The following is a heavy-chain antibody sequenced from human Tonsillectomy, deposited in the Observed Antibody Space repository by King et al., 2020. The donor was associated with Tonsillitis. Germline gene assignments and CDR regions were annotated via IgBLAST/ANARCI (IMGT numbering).Heavy chain of an antibody. Sequence: VQLVESGAEVKKPGASVKVSCKASGYIFTGFYMHWVRQAPGQGLEWMGWISPKSGGTKYAQKFQGRVTMTRDTSISTVFMDLSSLSSDDTAVYYCARYRGDGVAVVVPVAPFDYWGQGTLVTVSS. CDR2: ISPKSGGT. V-gene: IGHV1-2*02. CDR1: GYIFTGFY. D-gene: IGHD2-2*01. J-gene: IGHJ4*02. CDR3: ARYRGDGVAVVVPVAPFDY.